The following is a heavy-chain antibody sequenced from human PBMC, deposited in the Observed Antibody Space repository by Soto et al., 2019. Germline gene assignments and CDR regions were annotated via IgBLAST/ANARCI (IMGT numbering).Heavy chain of an antibody. J-gene: IGHJ6*02. D-gene: IGHD6-13*01. CDR2: IKSKTDGGTT. V-gene: IGHV3-15*01. CDR3: TTGAQQRGPNDYYYYYGMDV. CDR1: GFTFSNAW. Sequence: EVQLVESGGGLVKPGGSLRLSCAASGFTFSNAWMSWVRQAPGKGLEWVGRIKSKTDGGTTDYAAPVKGRFTISRDDSKNTLYLQMNSLKTEDTAVYYCTTGAQQRGPNDYYYYYGMDVWGQGTTVTVSS.